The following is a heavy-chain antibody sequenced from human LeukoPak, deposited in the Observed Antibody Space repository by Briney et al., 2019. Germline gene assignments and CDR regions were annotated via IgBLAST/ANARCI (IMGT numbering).Heavy chain of an antibody. J-gene: IGHJ4*02. CDR3: ARGADSSGYDSIFYFVY. Sequence: PSETLSLTCTVSGGSISSYYWNWIRQPPGKGLEWIGYIYYSGSTKYNPSLKSRVIISVDTSKNQFSQKLSSVTAADTAVYYCARGADSSGYDSIFYFVYWGKGTLVAVS. V-gene: IGHV4-59*01. D-gene: IGHD3-22*01. CDR2: IYYSGST. CDR1: GGSISSYY.